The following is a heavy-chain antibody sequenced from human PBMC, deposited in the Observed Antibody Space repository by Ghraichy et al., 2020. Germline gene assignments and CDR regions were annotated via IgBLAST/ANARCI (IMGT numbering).Heavy chain of an antibody. D-gene: IGHD3-3*01. J-gene: IGHJ5*02. Sequence: ASVKVSCKASGYTFTGYYMHWVRQAPGQELEWMGWINPNSGGTNYAQKFQGRVTMTRDTSISTAYMELSRLRSDDTAVYYCAGFTIFGVVIKGWFDPWGQGTLVTVSS. V-gene: IGHV1-2*02. CDR3: AGFTIFGVVIKGWFDP. CDR2: INPNSGGT. CDR1: GYTFTGYY.